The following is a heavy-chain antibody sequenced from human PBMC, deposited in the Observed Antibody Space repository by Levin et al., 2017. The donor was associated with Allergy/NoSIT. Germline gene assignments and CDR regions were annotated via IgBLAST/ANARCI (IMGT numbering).Heavy chain of an antibody. CDR2: ISSSSSYI. V-gene: IGHV3-21*01. CDR3: ARDLGARGWFGELWQTVGWYFDL. CDR1: GFTFSSYS. Sequence: PGGSLRLSCAASGFTFSSYSMNWVRQAPGKGLEWVSSISSSSSYIYYADSVKGRFTISRDNAKNSLYLQMNSLRAEDTAVYYCARDLGARGWFGELWQTVGWYFDLWGRGTLVTVSS. D-gene: IGHD3-10*01. J-gene: IGHJ2*01.